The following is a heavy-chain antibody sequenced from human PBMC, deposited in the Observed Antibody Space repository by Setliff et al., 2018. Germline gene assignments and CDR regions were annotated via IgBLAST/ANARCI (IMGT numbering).Heavy chain of an antibody. CDR3: ASADVVVAP. J-gene: IGHJ4*02. D-gene: IGHD2-21*01. CDR2: IYTDNGNT. CDR1: GYTFSANA. Sequence: ASVKVSCKASGYTFSANAVHWVRQAPGQRLEWMGFIYTDNGNTKYSKNFQDRVAITRDTSASTVYMELSSLRYEDTAVFYCASADVVVAPWGQGTRVTVS. V-gene: IGHV1-3*04.